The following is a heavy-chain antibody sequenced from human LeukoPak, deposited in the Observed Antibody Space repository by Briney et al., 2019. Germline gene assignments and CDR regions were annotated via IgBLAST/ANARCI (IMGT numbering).Heavy chain of an antibody. J-gene: IGHJ3*02. Sequence: ASVKVSCKASGYTFTGCYMHWVRQAPGQGLEWMGWINPNSGGTNYAEKFQGRVTMTRDTSISTAYMELSRLRSDDTAVYYCARGSGSYYYDSSGYYVDAFDIWGQGTMVTVSS. CDR3: ARGSGSYYYDSSGYYVDAFDI. D-gene: IGHD3-22*01. CDR2: INPNSGGT. V-gene: IGHV1-2*02. CDR1: GYTFTGCY.